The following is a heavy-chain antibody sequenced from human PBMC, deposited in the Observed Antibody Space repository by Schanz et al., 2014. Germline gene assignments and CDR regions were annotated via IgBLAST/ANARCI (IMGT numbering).Heavy chain of an antibody. Sequence: QVHLVQSGAEVHKPGASMKVSCKASGYTFTTYYMLWVRQAPGQGLEWMGIINPSGGSTRYGQKFQGRITVTTDTSTSTVYLELSSLRSGDTAVYYCGRGFSRSYIDFWGQGTLITVSS. D-gene: IGHD6-6*01. CDR2: INPSGGST. CDR3: GRGFSRSYIDF. V-gene: IGHV1-46*03. J-gene: IGHJ4*02. CDR1: GYTFTTYY.